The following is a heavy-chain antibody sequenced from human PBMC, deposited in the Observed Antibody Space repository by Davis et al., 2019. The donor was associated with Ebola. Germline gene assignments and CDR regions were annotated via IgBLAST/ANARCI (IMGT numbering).Heavy chain of an antibody. Sequence: GALKISCAASGFTFSSYSMNWVRQAPGKGLEWVSSISSSSSYIYYADSVKGRFTISRDNAKNSLYLQMNSLRAEDTAVYYCARDQPSSWYVPDYWGQGTLVTVSS. CDR3: ARDQPSSWYVPDY. CDR2: ISSSSSYI. V-gene: IGHV3-21*01. J-gene: IGHJ4*02. CDR1: GFTFSSYS. D-gene: IGHD6-13*01.